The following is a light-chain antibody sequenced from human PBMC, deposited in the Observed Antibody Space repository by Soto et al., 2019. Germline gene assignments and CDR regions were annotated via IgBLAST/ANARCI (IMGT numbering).Light chain of an antibody. CDR1: QSVLYSSNNKNF. J-gene: IGKJ1*01. CDR3: QHYYNTPWT. Sequence: DIVMTQSPDSLAVSLGERATINCKSSQSVLYSSNNKNFLAWYQQKPGQPPKLIISWASTRESGVPDRFSGSGSGTDFALTISSLQAEDVGVYFCQHYYNTPWTFGQGTKVEIK. CDR2: WAS. V-gene: IGKV4-1*01.